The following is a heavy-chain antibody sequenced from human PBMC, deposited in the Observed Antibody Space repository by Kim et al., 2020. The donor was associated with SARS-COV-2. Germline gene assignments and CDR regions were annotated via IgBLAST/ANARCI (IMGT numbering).Heavy chain of an antibody. V-gene: IGHV3-11*01. CDR3: ARERRIEVVTTIDYFDY. D-gene: IGHD2-21*02. CDR2: ISGSGSTK. J-gene: IGHJ4*01. Sequence: GGSLRLSCVASGFIFSDYYMTWIRQTPGKGLEWISFISGSGSTKFYADSVKGRFTISRDNAKNSVTLQMNSLRAEDTAVYYCARERRIEVVTTIDYFDY. CDR1: GFIFSDYY.